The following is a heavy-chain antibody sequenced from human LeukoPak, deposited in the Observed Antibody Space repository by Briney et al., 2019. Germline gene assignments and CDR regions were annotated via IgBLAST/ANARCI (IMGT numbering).Heavy chain of an antibody. CDR3: ARVPNYYDSSGYSFDY. CDR2: IIPIFGTA. V-gene: IGHV1-69*01. CDR1: GGTFSSYA. Sequence: GSSVKVPCKASGGTFSSYAISWVRQAPGQGLEWMGGIIPIFGTANYAQKFQGRVTITADESTSTAYMELSSLRSEDTAVYYCARVPNYYDSSGYSFDYWDQGTLVTVSS. D-gene: IGHD3-22*01. J-gene: IGHJ4*02.